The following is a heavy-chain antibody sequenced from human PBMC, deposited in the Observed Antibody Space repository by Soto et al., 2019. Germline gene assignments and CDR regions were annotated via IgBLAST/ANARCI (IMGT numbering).Heavy chain of an antibody. J-gene: IGHJ3*02. D-gene: IGHD3-3*01. V-gene: IGHV3-21*01. CDR2: ISSSSSYI. Sequence: EVQLVESGGGLVKPGGSLRLSCAASGFTFSSYSMNWVRQAPGKGLEWVSSISSSSSYIYYADSVKGRFTISRDNAKNSLYLQMNSLRADDTAVYYCARDMGITIFGVVTPGAFDIWGQGTMVTVSS. CDR3: ARDMGITIFGVVTPGAFDI. CDR1: GFTFSSYS.